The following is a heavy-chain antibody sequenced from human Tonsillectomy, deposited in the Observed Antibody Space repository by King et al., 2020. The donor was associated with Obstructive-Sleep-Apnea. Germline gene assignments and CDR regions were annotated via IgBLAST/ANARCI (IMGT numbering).Heavy chain of an antibody. CDR3: AREYCSRTSCFGGSSYGMDV. CDR2: ITSSSSTI. CDR1: GFTFSSYT. Sequence: VQLVESGGGLVKPGGSLRLSCAASGFTFSSYTMNWVRQAPGKGLEWVSSITSSSSTIHYADSVRGRFTISRDNAKNSLYLQMSSLRAEDTSLYYCAREYCSRTSCFGGSSYGMDVWGQGTTVTVSS. V-gene: IGHV3-21*01. D-gene: IGHD2-2*01. J-gene: IGHJ6*02.